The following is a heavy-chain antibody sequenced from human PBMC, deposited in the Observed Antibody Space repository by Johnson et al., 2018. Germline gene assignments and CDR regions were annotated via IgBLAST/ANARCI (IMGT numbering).Heavy chain of an antibody. J-gene: IGHJ6*03. CDR2: ISESGGST. CDR1: GFTFSNYA. V-gene: IGHV3-23*04. Sequence: VQLVESGGGLVQPGGSLRLSCAASGFTFSNYAMTWVRQAPGKGLEWVSTISESGGSTHYAGSVKGRFTISRDNSKNTLFLQMNSLGSEDTAVYFCSKDGRGYSYGYNYHYYTDVWGKGTTVTVSS. D-gene: IGHD5-18*01. CDR3: SKDGRGYSYGYNYHYYTDV.